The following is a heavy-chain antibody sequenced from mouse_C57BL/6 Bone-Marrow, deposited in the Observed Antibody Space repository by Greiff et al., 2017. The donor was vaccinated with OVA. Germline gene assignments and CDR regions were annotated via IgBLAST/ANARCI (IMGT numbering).Heavy chain of an antibody. J-gene: IGHJ2*01. CDR1: GFTFSSYA. V-gene: IGHV5-4*03. D-gene: IGHD2-14*01. CDR2: ISDGGSYT. CDR3: ARIGGFFHFDY. Sequence: EVKLMVSGGGLVKPGGSLKLSCAASGFTFSSYAMSWVRQTPEKRLEWVATISDGGSYTYYPDNVKGRFTISRDNAKNNLYLQMSHLKSEDTAMYYCARIGGFFHFDYWGQGTTLTVSS.